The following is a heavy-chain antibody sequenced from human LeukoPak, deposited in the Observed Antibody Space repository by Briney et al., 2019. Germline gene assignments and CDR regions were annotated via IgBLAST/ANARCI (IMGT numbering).Heavy chain of an antibody. D-gene: IGHD2-2*01. J-gene: IGHJ6*02. V-gene: IGHV3-30-3*01. CDR3: ARGYCSSTSCYASPYYYYGMDV. CDR1: GFTFSSYA. Sequence: GGSLRLSCAASGFTFSSYAMNWVRQAPGKGLEWVALISYDGSNKNYADSVKGRFTISRDNSKNTLYLQMNSLRAEDTAVYYCARGYCSSTSCYASPYYYYGMDVWGQGTTVTVSS. CDR2: ISYDGSNK.